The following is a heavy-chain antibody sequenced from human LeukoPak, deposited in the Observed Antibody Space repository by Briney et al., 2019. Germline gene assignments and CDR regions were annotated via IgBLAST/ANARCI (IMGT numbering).Heavy chain of an antibody. Sequence: ASVKVSCKASGYTFTAYYVHWVRQAPGQGLEWMGWITPNSGGTKYAQKFQGRVTMTRDTSISTAYTELSGLRSDDTAVYYCARGFRLSAIEDWFDPWGQGTLVTVSS. CDR3: ARGFRLSAIEDWFDP. CDR1: GYTFTAYY. D-gene: IGHD2-2*02. V-gene: IGHV1-2*02. CDR2: ITPNSGGT. J-gene: IGHJ5*02.